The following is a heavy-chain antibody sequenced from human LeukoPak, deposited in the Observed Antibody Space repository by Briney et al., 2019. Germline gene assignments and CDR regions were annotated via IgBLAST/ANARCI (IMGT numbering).Heavy chain of an antibody. CDR3: ARDGTPSYTSGWVYMDA. Sequence: GGSLRLSCAASGFTFRSYNMNWVRQAPGKGLEWVSYITGGSTTIYYADSVEGRFTISRDNAKNSLYLQMNSLRAEDTAVYYCARDGTPSYTSGWVYMDAWGKGTTVTISS. CDR1: GFTFRSYN. D-gene: IGHD6-19*01. J-gene: IGHJ6*04. V-gene: IGHV3-48*01. CDR2: ITGGSTTI.